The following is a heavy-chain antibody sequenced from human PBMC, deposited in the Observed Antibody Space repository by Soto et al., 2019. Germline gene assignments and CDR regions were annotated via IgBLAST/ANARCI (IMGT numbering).Heavy chain of an antibody. CDR2: IIPIFGTA. CDR1: GGTFSSYA. J-gene: IGHJ6*02. CDR3: AXXXXXXXXXXXXMDV. V-gene: IGHV1-69*12. Sequence: QVQLVQSGAEVKKPGSSVKVSCKASGGTFSSYAISWVRQAPGQGLEWMGGIIPIFGTANYAQKFQGRVTITADASTSTAYMELSSLSAEDTAVYYWAXXXXXXXXXXXXMDVWGQGTTVTVSS.